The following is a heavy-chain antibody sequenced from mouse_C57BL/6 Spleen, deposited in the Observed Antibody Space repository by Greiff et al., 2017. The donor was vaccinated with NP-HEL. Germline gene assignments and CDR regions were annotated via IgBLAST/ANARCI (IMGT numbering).Heavy chain of an antibody. CDR3: AREEGYSYAMDY. V-gene: IGHV1-76*01. CDR1: GYTFTDYY. D-gene: IGHD2-3*01. CDR2: IYPGSGNT. J-gene: IGHJ4*01. Sequence: QVHVKQSGAELVRPGASVKLSCKASGYTFTDYYINWVKQRPGQGLEWIARIYPGSGNTYYNEKFKGKATLTAEKSSSTAYMQLSSLTSEDSAVYFCAREEGYSYAMDYWGQGTSVTVSS.